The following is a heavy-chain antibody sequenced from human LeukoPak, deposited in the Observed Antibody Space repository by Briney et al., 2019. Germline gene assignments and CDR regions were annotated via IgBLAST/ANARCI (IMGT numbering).Heavy chain of an antibody. CDR2: ISYDGSNK. CDR1: GFTFSSYA. J-gene: IGHJ4*02. CDR3: ARGITMIVVAPGY. Sequence: GGSLRLSCAASGFTFSSYAMHWVRQAPGQGLEWVAVISYDGSNKYYADSVKGRFTISRDNSKNTLYLQMNSLRAEDTAVYYCARGITMIVVAPGYWGQGTLVTVSS. D-gene: IGHD3-22*01. V-gene: IGHV3-30*04.